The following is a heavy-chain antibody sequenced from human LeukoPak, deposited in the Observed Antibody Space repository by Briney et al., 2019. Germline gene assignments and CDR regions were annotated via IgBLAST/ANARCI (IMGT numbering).Heavy chain of an antibody. D-gene: IGHD2-8*01. CDR3: ARDSCTNGVCNGDNWFDP. J-gene: IGHJ5*02. CDR1: GGSISSYY. CDR2: IYTSGST. V-gene: IGHV4-4*07. Sequence: PSETLSLTCTVSGGSISSYYWSWIRQPAGKGLEWIGRIYTSGSTNYNPSLKSRVTISVDTSKNQFSLKLSSVTAADTAVYYCARDSCTNGVCNGDNWFDPWGQGTLVTVSS.